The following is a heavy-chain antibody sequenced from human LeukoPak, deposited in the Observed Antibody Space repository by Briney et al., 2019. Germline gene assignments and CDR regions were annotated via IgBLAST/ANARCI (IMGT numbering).Heavy chain of an antibody. CDR2: IYYSRST. V-gene: IGHV4-39*07. CDR1: GGSISSSSYY. J-gene: IGHJ6*03. CDR3: ARTTEAHSWRTRYYDYYMDV. D-gene: IGHD6-13*01. Sequence: SETLSLTCTVSGGSISSSSYYWGWIRQPPGKGLEWIGSIYYSRSTYYNPSLKSRVTISVDTSKNQFSLKLSSVTAADTAVYYCARTTEAHSWRTRYYDYYMDVWGKGTTVTVSS.